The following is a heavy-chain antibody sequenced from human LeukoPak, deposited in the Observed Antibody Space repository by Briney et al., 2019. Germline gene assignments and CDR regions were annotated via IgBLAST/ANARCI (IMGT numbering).Heavy chain of an antibody. CDR2: IKSKTDGGTT. CDR3: TTVDTAMVYYYYYYYMDV. Sequence: GGSLRLSCAASGFTFSNAWMSWVRQAPGKGLEWVGRIKSKTDGGTTDYAAPVKGRFTISRDDSKNMLYLQMNSLKTEDTAVYYCTTVDTAMVYYYYYYYMDVWGKGTTVTVSS. V-gene: IGHV3-15*01. CDR1: GFTFSNAW. J-gene: IGHJ6*03. D-gene: IGHD5-18*01.